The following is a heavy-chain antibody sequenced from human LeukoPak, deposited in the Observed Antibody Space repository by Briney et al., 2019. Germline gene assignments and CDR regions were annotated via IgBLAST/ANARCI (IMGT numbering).Heavy chain of an antibody. J-gene: IGHJ4*02. CDR3: ARHLRTGGSYFVGGDY. Sequence: GESLQISCKGSGYSFTSYWIGWVRQMPGKGLEWMGIIYPGDSDTRYSPSFQGQVTISADKSISTAYLQWSSLKASDTAMYYCARHLRTGGSYFVGGDYWGQGTLVTVSS. CDR1: GYSFTSYW. V-gene: IGHV5-51*01. CDR2: IYPGDSDT. D-gene: IGHD1-26*01.